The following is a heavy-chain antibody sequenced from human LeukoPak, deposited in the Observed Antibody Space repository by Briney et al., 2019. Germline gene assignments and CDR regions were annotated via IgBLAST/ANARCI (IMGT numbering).Heavy chain of an antibody. V-gene: IGHV3-64D*06. CDR2: ISSNGGST. D-gene: IGHD4-17*01. CDR1: GFTYSSYA. J-gene: IGHJ6*04. CDR3: VKVPSGKVTTFPEYYYGMDV. Sequence: GGSLRLSCSASGFTYSSYAMHWVRQAPGKGREYVSAISSNGGSTYYADSVKGRFTISRDNSKNTLYLQMSSLRAEDTAVYYCVKVPSGKVTTFPEYYYGMDVWGKGTTVTVSS.